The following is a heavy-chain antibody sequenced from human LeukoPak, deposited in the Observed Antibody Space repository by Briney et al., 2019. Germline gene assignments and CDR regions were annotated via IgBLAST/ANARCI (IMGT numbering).Heavy chain of an antibody. CDR3: ATSKDTAGRPY. V-gene: IGHV3-7*01. D-gene: IGHD5-18*01. CDR1: GFNFTDYW. CDR2: IRYDGGAT. Sequence: GGXLRLSCXASGFNFTDYWMTWVRQAPGKGLEWLANIRYDGGATFYAGSVKGRFTISRDNAKNSVYLQMNSLRAEDTALYFCATSKDTAGRPYWGQGXRV. J-gene: IGHJ4*02.